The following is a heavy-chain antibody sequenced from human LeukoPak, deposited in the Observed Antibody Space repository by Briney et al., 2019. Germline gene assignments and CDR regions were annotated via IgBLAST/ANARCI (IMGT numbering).Heavy chain of an antibody. V-gene: IGHV4-4*07. CDR2: IYTSGST. CDR3: ARERRYDILTGYYNVLDY. D-gene: IGHD3-9*01. CDR1: GGSISSYY. J-gene: IGHJ4*02. Sequence: PSGTLSLTCAVSGGSISSYYWSWIRQPAGKGLEWIGRIYTSGSTNYNPSLKSRVTMSVDTSKNQFSLKLSSVTAADTAVYYCARERRYDILTGYYNVLDYWGQGTLVTVSS.